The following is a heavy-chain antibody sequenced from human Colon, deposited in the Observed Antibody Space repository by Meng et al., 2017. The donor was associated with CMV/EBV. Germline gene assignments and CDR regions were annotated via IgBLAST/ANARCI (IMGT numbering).Heavy chain of an antibody. CDR3: ARGRVMYGMDV. J-gene: IGHJ6*02. D-gene: IGHD2-21*01. V-gene: IGHV4-38-2*02. Sequence: GSLRLSCTVSGYSISSGYYCGWIRQPPGKGLEWIGSIYHSGSTYYNPSLKSRVTISVDTSKNQFSLKLSSVTAADTAVYYCARGRVMYGMDVWGQGTTVTVSS. CDR1: GYSISSGYY. CDR2: IYHSGST.